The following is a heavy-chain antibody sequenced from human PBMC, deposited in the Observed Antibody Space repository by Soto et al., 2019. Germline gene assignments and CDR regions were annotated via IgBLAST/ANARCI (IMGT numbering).Heavy chain of an antibody. CDR2: IDPSDSYT. D-gene: IGHD6-19*01. CDR1: GYSFTSYW. V-gene: IGHV5-10-1*01. CDR3: ARRRGSYSSGWYYYYGMDV. Sequence: GESLKISCKGSGYSFTSYWISWVRQMPGKGLEWMGRIDPSDSYTNYSPSFQGHVTISADKSTSTAYLQWSSLKASDTAMDYCARRRGSYSSGWYYYYGMDVWGQGTTVTVSS. J-gene: IGHJ6*02.